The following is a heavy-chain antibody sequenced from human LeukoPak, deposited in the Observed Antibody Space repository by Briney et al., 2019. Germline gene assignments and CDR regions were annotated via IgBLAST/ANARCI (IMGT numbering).Heavy chain of an antibody. V-gene: IGHV1-2*02. J-gene: IGHJ4*02. Sequence: ASVKVSCTASGYTFTVYYMHWVRQAPGQGLEWMGWINPNSGGTNYAQKFQGRVTMTRDTSISTAYMELSRLRSDDTAVYYCARNGGYDFWSGYTFDYWGQGTLVTVSS. CDR3: ARNGGYDFWSGYTFDY. D-gene: IGHD3-3*01. CDR1: GYTFTVYY. CDR2: INPNSGGT.